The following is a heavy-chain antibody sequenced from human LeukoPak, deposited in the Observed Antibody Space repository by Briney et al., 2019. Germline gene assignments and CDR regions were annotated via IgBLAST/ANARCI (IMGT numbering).Heavy chain of an antibody. V-gene: IGHV3-74*01. CDR2: INGYGSST. Sequence: PGGSLRLSCAASGFSFMNAWMIWVRQAPGKGLVWVSRINGYGSSTDFADSVKGRFTISRDNAKNTLYLQMNSLRAEDTAVYYCARDAPGNTALDYWGQGTLVTVSS. CDR3: ARDAPGNTALDY. D-gene: IGHD5-18*01. CDR1: GFSFMNAW. J-gene: IGHJ4*02.